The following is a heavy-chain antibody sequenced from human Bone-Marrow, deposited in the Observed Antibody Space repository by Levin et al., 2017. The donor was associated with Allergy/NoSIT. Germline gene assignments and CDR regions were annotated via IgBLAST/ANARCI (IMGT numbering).Heavy chain of an antibody. J-gene: IGHJ6*01. Sequence: GGSLRLSCVVSAYSNFGIHWVRQGPGKGLEWVASISYDGKSESYAESVKGRFTISRGTSANTIFLQMNNLRTEDTASYFCAKQRSRVWYVAYTMDAWGQGRTVIVSS. CDR1: AYSNFG. D-gene: IGHD2-15*01. CDR3: AKQRSRVWYVAYTMDA. V-gene: IGHV3-30*18. CDR2: ISYDGKSE.